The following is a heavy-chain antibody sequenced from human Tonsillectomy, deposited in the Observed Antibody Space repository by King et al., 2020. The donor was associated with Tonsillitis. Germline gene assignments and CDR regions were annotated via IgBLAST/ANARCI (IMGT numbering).Heavy chain of an antibody. J-gene: IGHJ3*02. D-gene: IGHD5-18*01. CDR3: VAPRSGDSYGFDACDI. Sequence: VQLVESGGGVVQPGGSLRLSCTASGFTFSTYGMHWVRQAPGKGLEWVAFIRYDGSNKYYVDSVKGRFTISRDNSKNTLYLQMNSLRAEDTAAYYCVAPRSGDSYGFDACDIWGQGTMVTVSS. V-gene: IGHV3-30*02. CDR2: IRYDGSNK. CDR1: GFTFSTYG.